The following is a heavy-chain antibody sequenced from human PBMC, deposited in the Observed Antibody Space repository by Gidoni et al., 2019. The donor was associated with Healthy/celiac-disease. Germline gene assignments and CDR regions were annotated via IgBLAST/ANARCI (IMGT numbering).Heavy chain of an antibody. CDR3: AKVIEDWYSYGLAFDY. Sequence: EVQLLESGGGLVQPGGSLRLSCAASGFTFSSYAMSWVRQAPGKGLEWVSAISGSGGSTYYADSVKGRFTISRDNSKNTLYLQMNSLRAEDTAVYYCAKVIEDWYSYGLAFDYWGQGTLVTVSS. J-gene: IGHJ4*02. V-gene: IGHV3-23*01. D-gene: IGHD5-18*01. CDR2: ISGSGGST. CDR1: GFTFSSYA.